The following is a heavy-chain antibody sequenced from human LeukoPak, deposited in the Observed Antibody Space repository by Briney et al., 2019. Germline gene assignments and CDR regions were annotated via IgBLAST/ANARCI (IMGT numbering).Heavy chain of an antibody. J-gene: IGHJ4*02. V-gene: IGHV3-23*01. CDR1: GFTFSTYA. Sequence: GGSLRLSCAASGFTFSTYAMTWVRQAPGKGLEWVSGISDDGGYTYYADSVKGRFTISRDNSKNTLFLQMNSLRADDTALYYCAEEKKSGGWPFDYWGQGALVTVSS. D-gene: IGHD2-15*01. CDR2: ISDDGGYT. CDR3: AEEKKSGGWPFDY.